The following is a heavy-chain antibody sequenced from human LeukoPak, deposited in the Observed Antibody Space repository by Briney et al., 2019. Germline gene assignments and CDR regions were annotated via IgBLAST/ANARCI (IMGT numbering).Heavy chain of an antibody. V-gene: IGHV1-69*05. CDR3: ARDREGSYFDY. CDR2: IIPIFGTA. J-gene: IGHJ4*02. Sequence: MGGIIPIFGTATYAQKFQPRVTLNTEETTSTPYMELSSLSSEDTAVYYCARDREGSYFDYWGQGTLVTVSS. D-gene: IGHD3-10*01.